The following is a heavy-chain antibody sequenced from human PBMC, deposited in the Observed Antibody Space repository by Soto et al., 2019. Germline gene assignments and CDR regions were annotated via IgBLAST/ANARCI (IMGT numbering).Heavy chain of an antibody. D-gene: IGHD5-18*01. Sequence: SETLSLNRPVSGGSISRYYWSWIRQPPGKGLEWIGYIYYSGTTNYNPSLKSRVTISVDTSKNQLSLKLSSVTAADTAVYYCARRYGYSFDYWGQGTLVTVSS. V-gene: IGHV4-59*08. CDR1: GGSISRYY. J-gene: IGHJ4*02. CDR2: IYYSGTT. CDR3: ARRYGYSFDY.